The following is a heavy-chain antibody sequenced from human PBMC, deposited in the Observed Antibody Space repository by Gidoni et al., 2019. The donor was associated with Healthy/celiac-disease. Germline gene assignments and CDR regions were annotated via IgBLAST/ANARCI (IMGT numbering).Heavy chain of an antibody. D-gene: IGHD2-15*01. CDR3: AKTETDFRTVVTYFDY. Sequence: VQLVESGGGVVQPGRSLRLSCAASGFTFSSYGMHWVRQAPGKGLEWVAVISYDGSNKYYADSVKGRFTISRDNSKNTLYLQMNSLRAEDTAVYYCAKTETDFRTVVTYFDYWGQGTLVTVSS. V-gene: IGHV3-30*18. J-gene: IGHJ4*02. CDR1: GFTFSSYG. CDR2: ISYDGSNK.